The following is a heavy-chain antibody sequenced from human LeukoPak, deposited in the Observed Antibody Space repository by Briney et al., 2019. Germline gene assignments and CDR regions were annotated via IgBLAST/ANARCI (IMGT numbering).Heavy chain of an antibody. CDR2: IDYSGST. CDR3: ARSFWSGYQYYFDY. Sequence: SETLSLPCTVSGGSISSSRYHWGRIPQPPGKVLGWLGSIDYSGSTYYNPSLKSRVTISVDTSKNQFSLKLSSVTAADTAVYYCARSFWSGYQYYFDYWGQGTLVTVSS. J-gene: IGHJ4*02. V-gene: IGHV4-39*07. CDR1: GGSISSSRYH. D-gene: IGHD3-3*01.